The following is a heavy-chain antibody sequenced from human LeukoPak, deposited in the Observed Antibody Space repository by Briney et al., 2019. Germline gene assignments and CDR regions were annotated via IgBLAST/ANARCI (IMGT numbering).Heavy chain of an antibody. CDR3: ARTNAFDL. CDR1: GGSISSLY. V-gene: IGHV4-59*01. J-gene: IGHJ3*01. Sequence: SETLSLTCTVSGGSISSLYWSWIRRPPGRGLEWIGNMYHSGSTMYNPSLKSRVTISLDTSRTQFSLKLTSVTAADTAVYYCARTNAFDLWGQGTMVTVSS. CDR2: MYHSGST.